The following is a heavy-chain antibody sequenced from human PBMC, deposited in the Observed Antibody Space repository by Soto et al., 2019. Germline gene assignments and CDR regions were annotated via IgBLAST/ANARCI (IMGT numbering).Heavy chain of an antibody. Sequence: ASVKVSCKTSGYFFYDYHMHWVRKAPGQGLEWMGWINPKNRDTNNAQKFQDRVTMTRDTSISTVYIELRRLTADATAVYYCAREAGGSNIAVVLLDHSGQGTLVTVSS. CDR2: INPKNRDT. J-gene: IGHJ4*02. CDR3: AREAGGSNIAVVLLDH. CDR1: GYFFYDYH. D-gene: IGHD2-2*01. V-gene: IGHV1-2*02.